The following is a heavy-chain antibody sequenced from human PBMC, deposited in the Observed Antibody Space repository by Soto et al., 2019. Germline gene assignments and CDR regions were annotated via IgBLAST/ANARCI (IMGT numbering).Heavy chain of an antibody. CDR3: ARGVGAAAGTGGWFDP. Sequence: EVQLVESGGGLVQPGGSLRLSCAASGFTFSSYEMNWVRQAPGKGLEWVSYISSSGSTIYYADSVKGRFTISRDNAKNSLYLHMNSLRAEDTAVYYCARGVGAAAGTGGWFDPWGQGTLVTVSS. CDR2: ISSSGSTI. CDR1: GFTFSSYE. V-gene: IGHV3-48*03. J-gene: IGHJ5*02. D-gene: IGHD6-13*01.